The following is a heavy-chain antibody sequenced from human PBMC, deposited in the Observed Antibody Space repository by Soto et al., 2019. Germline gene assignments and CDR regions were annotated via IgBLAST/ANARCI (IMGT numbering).Heavy chain of an antibody. D-gene: IGHD5-12*01. CDR1: GFTFSSYG. J-gene: IGHJ4*02. Sequence: QVQLVESGGGVVQPGRSLRLSCAASGFTFSSYGMHWVRQAPGKGLEWVAVIWYDGSNKYYADSVKGRFTISRDNSKNTLYLQMNSLRAEDTAVYYCARDGGDIVATFDYWGQGTLVTVSS. V-gene: IGHV3-33*01. CDR2: IWYDGSNK. CDR3: ARDGGDIVATFDY.